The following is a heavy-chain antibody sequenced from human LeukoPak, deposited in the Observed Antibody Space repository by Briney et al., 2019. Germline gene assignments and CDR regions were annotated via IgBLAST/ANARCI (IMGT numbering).Heavy chain of an antibody. Sequence: ASVKVSCKASANTFTGYYMHWVRQAPGQGLEWMGWINPNSGGTNYAQKFHGRVTMTRDTSISTAYMQLSRLTFDDTAVYYCARLGSSDIWGQGTMVTVSS. J-gene: IGHJ3*02. CDR3: ARLGSSDI. V-gene: IGHV1-2*02. CDR2: INPNSGGT. CDR1: ANTFTGYY. D-gene: IGHD3-16*01.